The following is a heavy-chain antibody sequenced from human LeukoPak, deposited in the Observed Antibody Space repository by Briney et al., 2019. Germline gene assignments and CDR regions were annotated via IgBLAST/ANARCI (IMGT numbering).Heavy chain of an antibody. V-gene: IGHV4-31*03. CDR3: ARADSSGSDY. CDR2: IYYSGST. J-gene: IGHJ4*02. Sequence: PSETLSLTCTVSGGSISSGGYYGSWIRQHPGKGLEWIGYIYYSGSTYYNPSLKSRVTISVDTSKNQFSLKLSSVTAADTAVYYCARADSSGSDYWGQGTLVTVSS. CDR1: GGSISSGGYY. D-gene: IGHD6-6*01.